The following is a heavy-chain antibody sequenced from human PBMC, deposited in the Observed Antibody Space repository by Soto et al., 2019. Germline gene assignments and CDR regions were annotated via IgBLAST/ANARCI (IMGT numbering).Heavy chain of an antibody. J-gene: IGHJ4*02. D-gene: IGHD1-26*01. CDR3: AREGSVGVTSGGPLDY. CDR2: IWYDGSNK. CDR1: GFTFSNYG. Sequence: QVQLVESGGGVVQPGRSLRLSCAASGFTFSNYGMHWVRQAPDKGLEWVAVIWYDGSNKYHADSVKGRFTISRDNSKNTLYLQMNSLRAEDTAVYYCAREGSVGVTSGGPLDYWGQGTLVTVSS. V-gene: IGHV3-33*01.